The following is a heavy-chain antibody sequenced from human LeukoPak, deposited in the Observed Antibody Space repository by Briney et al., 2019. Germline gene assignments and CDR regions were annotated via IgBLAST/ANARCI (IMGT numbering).Heavy chain of an antibody. J-gene: IGHJ4*02. D-gene: IGHD3-9*01. Sequence: GGSLRLSCAASGFTFSNYWMSWVRQAPGKGLEWVSGINWNGGSTGYADSVKGRFTISRDNAKNSLYLQMNSLRAEDTALYYCARGGTYYDILTGYFHTITFDYWGQGTLVTVSS. CDR1: GFTFSNYW. CDR3: ARGGTYYDILTGYFHTITFDY. V-gene: IGHV3-20*04. CDR2: INWNGGST.